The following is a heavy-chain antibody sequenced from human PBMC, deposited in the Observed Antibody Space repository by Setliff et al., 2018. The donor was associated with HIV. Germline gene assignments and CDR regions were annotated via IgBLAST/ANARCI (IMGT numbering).Heavy chain of an antibody. CDR2: IYYRGST. J-gene: IGHJ4*02. CDR3: ATSSSWSTFDY. D-gene: IGHD6-19*01. CDR1: GGSISSSSYY. Sequence: PSETLSLTCTVSGGSISSSSYYWGWIRQPPGKGLEWIGSIYYRGSTNYNPSLKSRVTISVDTSKSQFSLNVNSVTAADTAVYYCATSSSWSTFDYWGQGTLVT. V-gene: IGHV4-39*07.